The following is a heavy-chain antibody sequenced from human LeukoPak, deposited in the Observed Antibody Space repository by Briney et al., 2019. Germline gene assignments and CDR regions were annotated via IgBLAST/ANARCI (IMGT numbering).Heavy chain of an antibody. J-gene: IGHJ4*02. D-gene: IGHD6-13*01. V-gene: IGHV3-9*01. CDR2: ISWNSGSI. CDR1: GFTFDDYG. CDR3: AADSSSWYPVDFDY. Sequence: GGSLRLSCAASGFTFDDYGMRWVRHAPGKGLEWVSGISWNSGSIDYADSVKGRFTISRDNAKNSLYLQMNSLRAEDTASYYCAADSSSWYPVDFDYWGQGTLVTVSS.